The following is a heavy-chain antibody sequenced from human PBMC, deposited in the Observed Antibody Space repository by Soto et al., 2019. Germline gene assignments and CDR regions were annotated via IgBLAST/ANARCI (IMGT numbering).Heavy chain of an antibody. CDR1: GGNFSSYA. D-gene: IGHD4-17*01. Sequence: SVKVSCKASGGNFSSYAISWVRQAPGQGLEWIGGIIPIFGTANYAQKFQGRVTITADESTSTAYMELSSLRSEDTAVYYCASPTTVTTFGYYYYGMDVWGQGTTVTVSS. CDR3: ASPTTVTTFGYYYYGMDV. J-gene: IGHJ6*02. V-gene: IGHV1-69*13. CDR2: IIPIFGTA.